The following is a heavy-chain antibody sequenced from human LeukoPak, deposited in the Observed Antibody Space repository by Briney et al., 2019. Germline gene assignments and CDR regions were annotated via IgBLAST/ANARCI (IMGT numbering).Heavy chain of an antibody. CDR2: ISSIRNYI. V-gene: IGHV3-21*01. D-gene: IGHD3-22*01. J-gene: IGHJ4*02. Sequence: GGSLRLSCAASKFTFSDYSMSWVRQAPGKGLEWVSSISSIRNYIYYADSVKGRFTVSRDNARNSLYLQMNSLRAEDTAVYYCASYQDYYDSSDTPDYWGQGTLVTVSS. CDR1: KFTFSDYS. CDR3: ASYQDYYDSSDTPDY.